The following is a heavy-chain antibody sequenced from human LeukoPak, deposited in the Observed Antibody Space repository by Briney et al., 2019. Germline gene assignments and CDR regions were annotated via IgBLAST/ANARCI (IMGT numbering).Heavy chain of an antibody. D-gene: IGHD3-3*01. CDR1: GGSISSYY. CDR2: IYYSGST. CDR3: ARDDYDFWSGYYSY. Sequence: SETLSLTCTVSGGSISSYYWSWIRQPPGKGLEWIGYIYYSGSTNYNPSLKSRVTISVDTSKNQFSLKLSSVTAADTAVYYCARDDYDFWSGYYSYWGQGTLVTVSS. J-gene: IGHJ4*02. V-gene: IGHV4-59*01.